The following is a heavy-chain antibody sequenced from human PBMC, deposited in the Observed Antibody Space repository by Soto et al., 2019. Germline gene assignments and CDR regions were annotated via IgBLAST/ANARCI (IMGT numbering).Heavy chain of an antibody. CDR1: GFTFGSYA. Sequence: EVQLLESGGGLVQPGGSLRLSCAASGFTFGSYAMSWVRQAPGKGLEWVSAISGSGGSTYYADSVKGRFTISRDNSKNTLYLQMNSLRAEDTAVYYCAKVSTRSSSSGPEFDYWGQGTLVTVSS. CDR3: AKVSTRSSSSGPEFDY. D-gene: IGHD6-13*01. V-gene: IGHV3-23*01. J-gene: IGHJ4*02. CDR2: ISGSGGST.